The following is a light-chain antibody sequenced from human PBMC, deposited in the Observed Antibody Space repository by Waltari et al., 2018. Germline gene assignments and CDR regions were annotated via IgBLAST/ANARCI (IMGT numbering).Light chain of an antibody. V-gene: IGLV1-51*01. CDR3: GAWDPSLTAFV. CDR1: SSNIGNEY. Sequence: QSVLTQPPSVSATPGQKVTISCSGSSSNIGNEYVYWYQKLPGTAPKLLVYDTYQRPSGIPARFAGSKSGTSATLGITGLQTGDEAHYYCGAWDPSLTAFVFGTGTEVTVL. CDR2: DTY. J-gene: IGLJ1*01.